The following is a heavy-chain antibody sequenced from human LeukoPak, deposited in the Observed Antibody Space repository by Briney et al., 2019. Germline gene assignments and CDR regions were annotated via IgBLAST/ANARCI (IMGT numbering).Heavy chain of an antibody. J-gene: IGHJ5*02. D-gene: IGHD3-9*01. V-gene: IGHV1-18*01. CDR1: GYTFTSYG. CDR3: ARAPDVLRYFDWLFDDWFDP. CDR2: ISAYNGNT. Sequence: GASVKVSCKASGYTFTSYGISWVRQAPGQGLAWMGWISAYNGNTNYAQKLQGRVTMTTDTSTSTAYMELRSLRSDDTAVYYCARAPDVLRYFDWLFDDWFDPWGQGTLVTVSS.